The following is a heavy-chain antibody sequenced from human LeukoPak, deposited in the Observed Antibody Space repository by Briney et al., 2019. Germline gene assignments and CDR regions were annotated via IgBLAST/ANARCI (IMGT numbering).Heavy chain of an antibody. V-gene: IGHV3-23*01. CDR2: ISGSGGST. CDR3: AKGAARSPPDDFWRGPSYGMDV. D-gene: IGHD3-3*01. CDR1: GFTFSSYA. J-gene: IGHJ6*02. Sequence: GGSLRLSCAASGFTFSSYAMSWVRQAPGKGLEWVSAISGSGGSTYYADFVKGRFTISRDNSKNTLYLQMNSLRAEDTAVYYCAKGAARSPPDDFWRGPSYGMDVWGQGTTVTVSS.